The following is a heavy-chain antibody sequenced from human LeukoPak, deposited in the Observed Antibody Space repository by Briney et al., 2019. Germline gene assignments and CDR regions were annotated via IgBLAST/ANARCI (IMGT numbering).Heavy chain of an antibody. CDR3: ARGGYYGSGSYYNYNWFDP. CDR1: GGSISSSNW. CDR2: IYHSGST. V-gene: IGHV4-4*02. Sequence: SETLSLTCAVSGGSISSSNWWSWVRQPPGKGLEWIREIYHSGSTNYNPSLKSRVTISVDKPKNQFSLKLSSVTAADTAVYYCARGGYYGSGSYYNYNWFDPWGQGTLVTVSS. J-gene: IGHJ5*02. D-gene: IGHD3-10*01.